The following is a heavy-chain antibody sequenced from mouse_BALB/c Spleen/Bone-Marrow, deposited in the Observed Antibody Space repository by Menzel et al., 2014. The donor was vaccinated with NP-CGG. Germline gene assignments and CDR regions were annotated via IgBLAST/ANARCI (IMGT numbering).Heavy chain of an antibody. CDR3: ARYYYGYYFDY. CDR1: GYAFTSYV. V-gene: IGHV1-14*01. D-gene: IGHD1-2*01. Sequence: VQLQQSGPELVKPGASVKMSCKASGYAFTSYVMHWVKQKPGQGLEWIGYINPYNDGSKYNEKFKGKATLTSDKSSSTAYMELSSLTSEDSAVYYCARYYYGYYFDYWGQGTTLTVSS. J-gene: IGHJ2*01. CDR2: INPYNDGS.